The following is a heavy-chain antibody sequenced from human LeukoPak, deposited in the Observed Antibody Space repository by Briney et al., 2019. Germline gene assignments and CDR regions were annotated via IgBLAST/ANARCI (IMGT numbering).Heavy chain of an antibody. J-gene: IGHJ3*02. D-gene: IGHD3-22*01. CDR3: ARQGGRYYYDSSGYYYGDAFDI. CDR2: IYPGDSDT. CDR1: GYSFTSYW. V-gene: IGHV5-51*01. Sequence: GESLKISCKGSGYSFTSYWIGWVRQMPGKGLEWMGIIYPGDSDTRYSPSFQGQVTISADKSISTAYLQWSSLKASDTAMYYCARQGGRYYYDSSGYYYGDAFDIWGQGTMVTVSS.